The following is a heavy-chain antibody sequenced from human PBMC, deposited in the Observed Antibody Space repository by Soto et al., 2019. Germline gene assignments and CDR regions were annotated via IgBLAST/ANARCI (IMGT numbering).Heavy chain of an antibody. D-gene: IGHD1-1*01. CDR3: ARTGGTYYFDH. Sequence: QVQLVQSGAEVKKPGSSVNVSCKASGTTFTSYGIHWVRQAPGQGLEWMGGFVPMFSSSNYAQKFQGRLTIVADESTNTAYMELSSLRADDSAIYYCARTGGTYYFDHWGQGTLVNVSS. CDR2: FVPMFSSS. V-gene: IGHV1-69*01. J-gene: IGHJ4*02. CDR1: GTTFTSYG.